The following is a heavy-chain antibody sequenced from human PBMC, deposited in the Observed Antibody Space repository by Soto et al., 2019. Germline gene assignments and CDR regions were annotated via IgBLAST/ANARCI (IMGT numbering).Heavy chain of an antibody. CDR1: GGTFSSYT. J-gene: IGHJ4*02. Sequence: QVQLVQSGAEVKKPGSSVKVSCKASGGTFSSYTISWERQAPGQGLEWMGRIIPILGIANYAQKFQGRVTITADKSTSTAYMELSSLRSEDTAVYYCARDLNYYDSRQDYWGQGTLVTVSS. V-gene: IGHV1-69*08. D-gene: IGHD3-22*01. CDR2: IIPILGIA. CDR3: ARDLNYYDSRQDY.